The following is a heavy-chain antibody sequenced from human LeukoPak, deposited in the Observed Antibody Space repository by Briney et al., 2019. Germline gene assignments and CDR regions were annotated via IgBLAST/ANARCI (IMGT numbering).Heavy chain of an antibody. D-gene: IGHD5-18*01. J-gene: IGHJ3*02. CDR1: GYTFTGYY. CDR3: ARDLLPWIQLWSLGGRDAFDI. Sequence: ASVKVSCKASGYTFTGYYMHWVRQAPGQGLEWMGWINPNSGGTNYAQKFQGRVTMTRDTSISTAHMELSRLRSDDTAVYYCARDLLPWIQLWSLGGRDAFDIWGQGTMVTVSS. V-gene: IGHV1-2*02. CDR2: INPNSGGT.